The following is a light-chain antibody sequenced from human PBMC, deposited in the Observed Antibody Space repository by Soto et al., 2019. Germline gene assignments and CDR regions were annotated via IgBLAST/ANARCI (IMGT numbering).Light chain of an antibody. J-gene: IGLJ1*01. V-gene: IGLV2-23*03. CDR3: YSFAGSNTFHYV. Sequence: QSVLTQPASVSGSPGQSISISCTGTSSDVVTYNLVSWYQQHPGKAPTVLIYEGTKRPSGVSNRFSGSKSGNTASLTISGLQTEDEADYYCYSFAGSNTFHYVFGPGTKVTV. CDR1: SSDVVTYNL. CDR2: EGT.